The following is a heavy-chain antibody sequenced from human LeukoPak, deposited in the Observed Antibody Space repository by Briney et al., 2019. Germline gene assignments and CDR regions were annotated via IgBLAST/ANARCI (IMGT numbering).Heavy chain of an antibody. Sequence: PGGSLRLSCAASGFTFSNYEMNWVRQAPGKGLEWVSYISSSGTLMFYSDSVEGRFTISRDNASVSLQMNSLRAEDTALYYCARSITDYGDYDSPFFDYWGQGTLVTVSS. CDR1: GFTFSNYE. D-gene: IGHD4-17*01. CDR2: ISSSGTLM. V-gene: IGHV3-48*03. CDR3: ARSITDYGDYDSPFFDY. J-gene: IGHJ4*02.